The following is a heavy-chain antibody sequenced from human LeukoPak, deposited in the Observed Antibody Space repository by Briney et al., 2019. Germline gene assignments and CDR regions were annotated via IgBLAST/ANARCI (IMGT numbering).Heavy chain of an antibody. J-gene: IGHJ4*02. CDR3: ARSSNYYGSGSYYYPFDY. D-gene: IGHD3-10*01. Sequence: GGSLRLSCAASGFTFSSYWMSWVRQAPGKGLEWVANIKQDGSEKYYVDSVKGRFTISRDNAKNSLYLQMNSLRAEDTAVYYCARSSNYYGSGSYYYPFDYWGQGTLVTVSS. CDR2: IKQDGSEK. V-gene: IGHV3-7*01. CDR1: GFTFSSYW.